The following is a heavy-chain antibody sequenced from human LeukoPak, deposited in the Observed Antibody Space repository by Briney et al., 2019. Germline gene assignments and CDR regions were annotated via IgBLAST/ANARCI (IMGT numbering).Heavy chain of an antibody. D-gene: IGHD3-22*01. CDR2: ISSSGSTI. CDR3: ARRLYDSSGYYYGGSPDAFDI. V-gene: IGHV3-48*04. CDR1: GFTFSSYW. Sequence: GGSLRLSCAASGFTFSSYWMSWVRQAPGKGLEWVSYISSSGSTIYYADSVKGRFTISRDNAKNSLYLQMNSLRAEDTAVYYCARRLYDSSGYYYGGSPDAFDIWGQGTMVTVSS. J-gene: IGHJ3*02.